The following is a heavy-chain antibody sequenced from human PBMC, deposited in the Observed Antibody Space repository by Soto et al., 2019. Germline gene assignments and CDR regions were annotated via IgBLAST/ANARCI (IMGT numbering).Heavy chain of an antibody. Sequence: ASVKVSCKTSGYIFSNYGISWVRQAPGQGLEWVGWISASNGNTNFARKLQGRVTMTTDTSTSTAYMELTNLQSDDTAVYFCTRAVMLTALSDFDTWGQGTLVTVSS. V-gene: IGHV1-18*01. CDR2: ISASNGNT. CDR1: GYIFSNYG. J-gene: IGHJ4*02. CDR3: TRAVMLTALSDFDT. D-gene: IGHD2-21*02.